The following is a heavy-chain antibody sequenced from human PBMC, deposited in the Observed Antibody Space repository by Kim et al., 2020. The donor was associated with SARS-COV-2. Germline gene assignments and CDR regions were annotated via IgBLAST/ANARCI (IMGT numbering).Heavy chain of an antibody. CDR3: ASWADSSGTPGAFDI. Sequence: PSLKILVTISVDTSKNQFSLKLSSVTAADTAVYYCASWADSSGTPGAFDIWGQGTMVTVSS. D-gene: IGHD3-22*01. J-gene: IGHJ3*02. V-gene: IGHV4-39*01.